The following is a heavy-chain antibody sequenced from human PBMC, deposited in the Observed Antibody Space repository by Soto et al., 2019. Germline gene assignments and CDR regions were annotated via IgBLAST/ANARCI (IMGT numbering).Heavy chain of an antibody. CDR1: GGSISSGDYY. CDR2: IYYSGTT. J-gene: IGHJ6*02. CDR3: ALRFGTA. D-gene: IGHD5-12*01. V-gene: IGHV4-30-4*01. Sequence: SETLSLTCTVSGGSISSGDYYWSWIRQPPGKGLEWIGYIYYSGTTYYNPSLKSRVTISLDTSKNRFSLKLSSVTAADTAVYYCALRFGTAWGQGTTVTVSS.